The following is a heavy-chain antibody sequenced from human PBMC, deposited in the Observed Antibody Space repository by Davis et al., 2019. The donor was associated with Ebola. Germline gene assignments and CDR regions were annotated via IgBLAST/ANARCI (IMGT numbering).Heavy chain of an antibody. CDR1: GFTFSGSA. V-gene: IGHV3-73*01. CDR2: IRSKANSYAT. J-gene: IGHJ4*02. Sequence: GESLKISCAASGFTFSGSAMHWVRQASGKGLEWVGRIRSKANSYATAYAASVKGRFTISRDDSKNTAYLQMNSLKTEDTAVYYCTRSQDYWGQGTLVTVSS. CDR3: TRSQDY.